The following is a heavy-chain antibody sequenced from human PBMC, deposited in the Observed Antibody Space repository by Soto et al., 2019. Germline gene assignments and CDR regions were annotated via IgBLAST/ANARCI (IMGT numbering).Heavy chain of an antibody. D-gene: IGHD1-26*01. CDR3: ARERSGSYLSYYGMDV. J-gene: IGHJ6*02. Sequence: GSLRLSCAASGFTFSSYDMHWVRQATGKGLEWVSAIGTAGDTYYPGSVKGRFTISRENAKNSLYLQMNSLRAGDTAVYYCARERSGSYLSYYGMDVWGQGTTVTVS. V-gene: IGHV3-13*01. CDR2: IGTAGDT. CDR1: GFTFSSYD.